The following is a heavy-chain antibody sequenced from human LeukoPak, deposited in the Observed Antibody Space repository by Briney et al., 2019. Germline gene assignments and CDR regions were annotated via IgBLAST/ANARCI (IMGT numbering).Heavy chain of an antibody. CDR2: IYSSGTT. D-gene: IGHD3-22*01. CDR3: ARDQPDSSGYSLDY. J-gene: IGHJ4*02. V-gene: IGHV4-39*07. Sequence: SETLSLTCTVSGGSISSSSYYWGWIRQPPGKGLEWIGSIYSSGTTYYNPSLKSRVTISVDTSKNQFSLKLSSVTAADTAVYYCARDQPDSSGYSLDYWGQGTLVTVSS. CDR1: GGSISSSSYY.